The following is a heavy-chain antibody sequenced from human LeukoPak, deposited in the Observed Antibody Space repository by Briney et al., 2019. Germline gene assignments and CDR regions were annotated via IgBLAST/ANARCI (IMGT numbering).Heavy chain of an antibody. Sequence: SETLSLTCTVSGGSISSYYWSWLRQPPGKGLEWIGYIYYSGSTNYNPSLKSRVTISVDTSKNQFSLKLSSVTAADTAVYYCARARGVGNWFDPWGQGTLVTVSS. CDR3: ARARGVGNWFDP. CDR1: GGSISSYY. CDR2: IYYSGST. J-gene: IGHJ5*02. V-gene: IGHV4-59*01. D-gene: IGHD3-3*01.